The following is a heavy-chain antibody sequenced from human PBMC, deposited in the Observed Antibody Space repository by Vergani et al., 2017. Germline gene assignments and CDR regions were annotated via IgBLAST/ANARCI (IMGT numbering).Heavy chain of an antibody. CDR2: INTSGAT. CDR1: VGSSSTGSQS. D-gene: IGHD2-21*01. Sequence: QVQLQESGPVLVKPSQTLSLTCTVSVGSSSTGSQSCTWLRQSAGKGLEWIGRINTSGATNYNPSLRSRAIMSVDASKKQFSLKLTSMTAADTAVYYCARAGGEYDKDALDVWGQGTKVTVTS. V-gene: IGHV4-61*02. CDR3: ARAGGEYDKDALDV. J-gene: IGHJ3*01.